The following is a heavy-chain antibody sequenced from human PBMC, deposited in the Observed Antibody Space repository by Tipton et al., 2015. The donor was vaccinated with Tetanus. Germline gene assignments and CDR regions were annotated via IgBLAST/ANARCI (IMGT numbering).Heavy chain of an antibody. Sequence: SLRLSCVASGFTFDDYAMHWVRQVPGKGLEWVSAISGSGGSTYYADSVKGRFTISRDNSKNTLYLQMNSLRAEDTAVYYCAKDSPSDFWSGYYSGWPNYYGMDVWGQGTTVTVSS. CDR1: GFTFDDYA. J-gene: IGHJ6*02. CDR3: AKDSPSDFWSGYYSGWPNYYGMDV. V-gene: IGHV3-23*01. D-gene: IGHD3-3*01. CDR2: ISGSGGST.